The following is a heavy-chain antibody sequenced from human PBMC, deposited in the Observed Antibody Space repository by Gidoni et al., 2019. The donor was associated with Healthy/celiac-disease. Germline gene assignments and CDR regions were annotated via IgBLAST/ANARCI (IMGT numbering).Heavy chain of an antibody. V-gene: IGHV4-34*01. J-gene: IGHJ4*02. CDR3: ASRGIAVAGSSFSY. D-gene: IGHD6-19*01. CDR2: STHSGRT. Sequence: QVQLQQWGAGLLKPSETLSLTCAVAGGSFSGYYWSWLRPPPGKGLEWIGESTHSGRTKYNPSLKSRVTISVDTSKNQFSLKLSSVTAADTAVYYCASRGIAVAGSSFSYWGQGTLVTVSS. CDR1: GGSFSGYY.